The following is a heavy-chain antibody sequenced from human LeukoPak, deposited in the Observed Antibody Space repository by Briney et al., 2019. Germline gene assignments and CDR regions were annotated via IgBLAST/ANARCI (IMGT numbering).Heavy chain of an antibody. Sequence: ASVKVSCKASGYTFTGYYMHWVRQAPGQGLEWMGWINPNSGGTNYAQKFQGRVTMTRDTSISTAYMELSRLRSDDTAVYYCARDSADLTGIDYWGQGTLVTVSS. CDR2: INPNSGGT. J-gene: IGHJ4*02. CDR3: ARDSADLTGIDY. CDR1: GYTFTGYY. D-gene: IGHD7-27*01. V-gene: IGHV1-2*02.